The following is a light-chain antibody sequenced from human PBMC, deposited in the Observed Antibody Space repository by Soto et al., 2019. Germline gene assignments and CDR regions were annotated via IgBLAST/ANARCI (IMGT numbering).Light chain of an antibody. Sequence: NFMLTQPHSVSESPGRTVTISCTRNSGNIANNFVQWYQLRPGSAPSTVIFEDTRRPSGVPGRFSGSIDSSSNSASLTISGLRAGDEADYYCQSYDINDHEVFGGGTKLTVL. V-gene: IGLV6-57*04. CDR2: EDT. CDR1: SGNIANNF. CDR3: QSYDINDHEV. J-gene: IGLJ3*02.